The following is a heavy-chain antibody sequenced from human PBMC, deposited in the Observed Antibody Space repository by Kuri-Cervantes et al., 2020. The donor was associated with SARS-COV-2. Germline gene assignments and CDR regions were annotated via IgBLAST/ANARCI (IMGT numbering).Heavy chain of an antibody. CDR2: IIPIFATS. CDR3: ARSRLTGYYYYGMDV. CDR1: GGTFSRYA. D-gene: IGHD2-8*01. J-gene: IGHJ6*02. Sequence: SVKVSCKASGGTFSRYALNWVRQAPGQGLEWMGGIIPIFATSNYAQKFQGRVTITADESTSTAYMELSSLRPEDTAVYYCARSRLTGYYYYGMDVWGQGTTVTVSS. V-gene: IGHV1-69*13.